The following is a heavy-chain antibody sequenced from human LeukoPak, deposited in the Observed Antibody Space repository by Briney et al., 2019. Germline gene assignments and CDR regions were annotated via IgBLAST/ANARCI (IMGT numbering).Heavy chain of an antibody. Sequence: SETLSLTCSVSGGSIGSYYWTWIRQPAGKGLEWIGRIYSSGSTNYNPSLKSRVTMSVDTSKNEFSLKLSSVAAADTAMYYCARGVVTLIRGVVIGQPTWYFDLWGRGTLVTVSS. CDR2: IYSSGST. J-gene: IGHJ2*01. V-gene: IGHV4-4*07. D-gene: IGHD3-10*01. CDR1: GGSIGSYY. CDR3: ARGVVTLIRGVVIGQPTWYFDL.